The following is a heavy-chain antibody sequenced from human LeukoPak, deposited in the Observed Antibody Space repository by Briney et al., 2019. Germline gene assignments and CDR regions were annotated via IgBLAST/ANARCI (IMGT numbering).Heavy chain of an antibody. J-gene: IGHJ4*02. CDR2: IKQAGSEE. CDR1: GFTFSSYF. Sequence: PGGSLRLSCAASGFTFSSYFMAWVRQAPGKGLEWVANIKQAGSEEYYVDSVKGRFTISRANAKNSLYLQMNSPRAEATDFYSCASYPLPRYSHFDYWGQGTLVTVSS. V-gene: IGHV3-7*03. D-gene: IGHD2-21*01. CDR3: ASYPLPRYSHFDY.